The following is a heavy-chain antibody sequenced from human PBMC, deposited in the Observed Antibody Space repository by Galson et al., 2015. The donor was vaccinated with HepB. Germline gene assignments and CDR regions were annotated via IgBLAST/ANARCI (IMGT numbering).Heavy chain of an antibody. CDR3: TRWLGYSSGWYHFDY. CDR2: IIPIFGTA. D-gene: IGHD6-19*01. J-gene: IGHJ4*02. V-gene: IGHV1-69*13. CDR1: GGTFSSYA. Sequence: SVKVSCKASGGTFSSYAISWVRQAPGQGLEWMGGIIPIFGTANYAQKFQGRVTITADESTSTAYMGLSSLRSEDTPVYYCTRWLGYSSGWYHFDYWGQGTLVTVSS.